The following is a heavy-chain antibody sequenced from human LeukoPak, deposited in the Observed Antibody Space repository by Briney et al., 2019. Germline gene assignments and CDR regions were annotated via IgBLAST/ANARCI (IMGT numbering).Heavy chain of an antibody. CDR1: GFTFSSYS. J-gene: IGHJ6*02. CDR2: ISSGSSYI. CDR3: ARAPDIVATIKGYYYYGMDV. Sequence: GGSLRLSCAASGFTFSSYSMNWVRQAPGEGLEWVSSISSGSSYIYYADSVKGRFTISRDNAKNSLYLQMNSLRAEDTAVYYCARAPDIVATIKGYYYYGMDVWGQGTTVTVSS. V-gene: IGHV3-21*01. D-gene: IGHD5-12*01.